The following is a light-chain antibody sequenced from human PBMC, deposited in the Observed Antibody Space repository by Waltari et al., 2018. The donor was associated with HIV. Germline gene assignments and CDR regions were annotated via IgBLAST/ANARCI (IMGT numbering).Light chain of an antibody. CDR1: SSNIGSNT. Sequence: QSVLTQPPSASGTPGQRVTISCSGSSSNIGSNTVNWYQQLPGTAPKLLIHSNNQRPSWVPDRFSGSKSGTSASLAISGLQSEDEADYYCATWDDRLNGVVFGGGTKLTVL. J-gene: IGLJ2*01. V-gene: IGLV1-44*01. CDR3: ATWDDRLNGVV. CDR2: SNN.